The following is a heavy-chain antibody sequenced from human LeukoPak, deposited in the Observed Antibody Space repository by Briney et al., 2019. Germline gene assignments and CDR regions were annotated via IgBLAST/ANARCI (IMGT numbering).Heavy chain of an antibody. V-gene: IGHV3-13*01. J-gene: IGHJ4*02. CDR2: IGTVADT. Sequence: PGGSLRLSCAGSGFTFSSYDMHWVRQVTGKGLEWVSAIGTVADTYYPDSVKGRFTISRENAKNSLYLQMNSLRVGDTAVYYCAREPIAAAGEFDYWGQGTLVTVSS. D-gene: IGHD6-13*01. CDR3: AREPIAAAGEFDY. CDR1: GFTFSSYD.